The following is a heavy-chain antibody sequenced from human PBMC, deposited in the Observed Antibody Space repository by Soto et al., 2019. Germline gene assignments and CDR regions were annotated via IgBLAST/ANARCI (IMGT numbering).Heavy chain of an antibody. J-gene: IGHJ4*02. CDR3: ARYKITGLFDY. D-gene: IGHD2-8*02. CDR2: INHSGST. Sequence: SETLSLTCAVYGGSFSGYSWTWIRQPPGTELEWIGEINHSGSTNYNPSLKSRVTISVDTSKNQFSLKLTSVTAVDTALYYCARYKITGLFDYWGQGTLVTVSS. CDR1: GGSFSGYS. V-gene: IGHV4-34*01.